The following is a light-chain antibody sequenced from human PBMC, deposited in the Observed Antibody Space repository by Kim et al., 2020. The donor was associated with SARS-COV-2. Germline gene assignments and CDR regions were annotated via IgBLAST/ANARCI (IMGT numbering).Light chain of an antibody. V-gene: IGKV3-11*01. CDR1: QSISSY. Sequence: LSPGDRAPLSCRASQSISSYLAWSQQKPGQAPRLLIYDSSNRATGIPARFSGSGSGTVFTLTISSLEPEDFAVYYFQQRDNWPLTFGGGTKVDIK. J-gene: IGKJ4*01. CDR2: DSS. CDR3: QQRDNWPLT.